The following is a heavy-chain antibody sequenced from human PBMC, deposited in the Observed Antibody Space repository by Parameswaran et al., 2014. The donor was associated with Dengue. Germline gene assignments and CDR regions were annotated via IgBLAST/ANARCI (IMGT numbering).Heavy chain of an antibody. V-gene: IGHV4-30-2*01. D-gene: IGHD2-2*01. Sequence: PGKGLEWIGYIYHSGSTYYNPSLKSRVTISVDRSKNQFSLKLSSVTAADTAVYYCARRYCSSTSCPLKDNVHSQYYYYYMDVWGKGTTVTVSS. J-gene: IGHJ6*03. CDR3: ARRYCSSTSCPLKDNVHSQYYYYYMDV. CDR2: IYHSGST.